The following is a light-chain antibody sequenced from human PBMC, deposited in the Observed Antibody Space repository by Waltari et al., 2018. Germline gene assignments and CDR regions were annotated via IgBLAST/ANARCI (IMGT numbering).Light chain of an antibody. CDR3: QAWDIATLV. CDR2: QDT. CDR1: KLGDKS. J-gene: IGLJ2*01. V-gene: IGLV3-1*01. Sequence: SYELSQPPSVSVSPGQTASITCSGDKLGDKSVCWYRQKSGQSPVLVIYQDTRRPSGIPERFSGSNSGNTATLTISGTQAMDEADYYCQAWDIATLVFGGGTKLTVL.